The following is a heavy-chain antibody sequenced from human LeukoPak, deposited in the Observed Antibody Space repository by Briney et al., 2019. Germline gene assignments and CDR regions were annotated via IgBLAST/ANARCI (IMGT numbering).Heavy chain of an antibody. CDR3: ARHQPRPGAYDFSRYYYMDV. Sequence: SETLSLTCTVSGGSISSSSYYWGWIRQPPGKGLEWIGGNHNDGSTYYNPSLKSRVTISVDTSKNQFSLKLSSVTAADTAVYYCARHQPRPGAYDFSRYYYMDVWGRGTTVTVS. CDR2: NHNDGST. CDR1: GGSISSSSYY. J-gene: IGHJ6*03. V-gene: IGHV4-39*01. D-gene: IGHD3-3*01.